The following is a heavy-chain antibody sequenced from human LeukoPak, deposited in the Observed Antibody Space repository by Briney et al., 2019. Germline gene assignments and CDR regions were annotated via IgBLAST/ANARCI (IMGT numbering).Heavy chain of an antibody. Sequence: SETLSLTCTVSGGSISSYYWSWIRQPPGKGLEWIGHIYYSGSTNYNPSLKSRVTISVDTSKNQFSLKLSSVTAADTAVYYCARQPGSGLFSLPGGQGTLVTVSS. CDR2: IYYSGST. J-gene: IGHJ4*02. V-gene: IGHV4-59*08. CDR3: ARQPGSGLFSLP. D-gene: IGHD3-10*01. CDR1: GGSISSYY.